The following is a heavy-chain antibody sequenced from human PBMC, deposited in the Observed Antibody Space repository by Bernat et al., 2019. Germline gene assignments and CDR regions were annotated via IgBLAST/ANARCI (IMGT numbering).Heavy chain of an antibody. CDR2: IRSKAYGGTP. V-gene: IGHV3-49*04. J-gene: IGHJ6*02. Sequence: EVQLVESGGGLVQPGRSLRLSCTASGFTFGDYDVSWVRQAPGKGLEWVGFIRSKAYGGTPEYAASVKGRFTISRDDSISIAYLQMNSLKTEDTAVYYCTRAGYSYGRYYYGMDVWGQGTTVTVSS. CDR1: GFTFGDYD. CDR3: TRAGYSYGRYYYGMDV. D-gene: IGHD5-18*01.